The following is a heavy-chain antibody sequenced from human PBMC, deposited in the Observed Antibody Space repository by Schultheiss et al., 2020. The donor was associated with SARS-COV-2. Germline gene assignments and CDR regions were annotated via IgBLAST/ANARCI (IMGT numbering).Heavy chain of an antibody. V-gene: IGHV4-39*01. CDR2: IYYSGTS. CDR1: GGSFTSGSYY. J-gene: IGHJ4*02. CDR3: ARVRLTGDGGRGWIDY. D-gene: IGHD5-24*01. Sequence: SETLSLTCSVSGGSFTSGSYYWGWIRRPPGKGLEWIGTIYYSGTSYYNPSLKSRVTISVDTSRNQFSLKLTSVTAADTALYYCARVRLTGDGGRGWIDYWGQGALVTVSS.